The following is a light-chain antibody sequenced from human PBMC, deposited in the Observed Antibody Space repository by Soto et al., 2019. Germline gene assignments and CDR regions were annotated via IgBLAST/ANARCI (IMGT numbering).Light chain of an antibody. CDR2: AAS. Sequence: DIQMTQSPSPLSASVGDRVTITCRASQSISSYLNWYQQKPGKAPKLLIYAASSLQSGVPSRFSGSGSGTDFTLTISSLQPEDFATYYCQQSYSTSWTFGQGPKV. CDR3: QQSYSTSWT. J-gene: IGKJ1*01. V-gene: IGKV1-39*01. CDR1: QSISSY.